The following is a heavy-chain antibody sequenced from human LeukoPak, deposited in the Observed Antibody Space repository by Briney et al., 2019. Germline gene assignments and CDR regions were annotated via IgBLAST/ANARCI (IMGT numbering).Heavy chain of an antibody. CDR3: AKAKLYYYDSSSDY. V-gene: IGHV3-23*01. D-gene: IGHD3-22*01. CDR2: ISGSGGST. CDR1: GFTFSSYG. Sequence: GGSLRLSCAASGFTFSSYGMSWVRQAPGKGLEWVSAISGSGGSTYYADSVKGRFTISRDNSKNTLYLQMNSLRAEDTAVYYCAKAKLYYYDSSSDYWGQGTLVTVSS. J-gene: IGHJ4*02.